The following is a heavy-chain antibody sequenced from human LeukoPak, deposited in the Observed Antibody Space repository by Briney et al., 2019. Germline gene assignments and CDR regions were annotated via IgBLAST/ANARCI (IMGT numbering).Heavy chain of an antibody. V-gene: IGHV3-23*01. CDR2: INCSGGST. CDR1: GFTFSSYG. Sequence: PGGSLRLSCAASGFTFSSYGMSWVRQAPGKGLEWVSAINCSGGSTYYADPVKGRFTISRDNSTNTLYLQMNSLRAEDTAVYYCAKDSRMDVVVVAATDFDYWGQGTLVTVSS. J-gene: IGHJ4*02. CDR3: AKDSRMDVVVVAATDFDY. D-gene: IGHD2-15*01.